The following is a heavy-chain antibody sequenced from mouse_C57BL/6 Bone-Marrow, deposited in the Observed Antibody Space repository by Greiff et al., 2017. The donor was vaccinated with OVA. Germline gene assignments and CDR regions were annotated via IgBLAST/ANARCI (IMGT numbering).Heavy chain of an antibody. CDR3: ARVCGFGAGPYFDY. CDR1: GYTFTSYG. V-gene: IGHV1-81*01. CDR2: IYPRSGDT. Sequence: QVQLQQSGAELARPGASVKLSCKASGYTFTSYGISWVKQRTGQGLEWIGEIYPRSGDTYYNEKFKGKATLTADKSSSTAYMELRSLTSEDSAVYFGARVCGFGAGPYFDYWGQGTTLTVSS. J-gene: IGHJ2*01. D-gene: IGHD1-1*02.